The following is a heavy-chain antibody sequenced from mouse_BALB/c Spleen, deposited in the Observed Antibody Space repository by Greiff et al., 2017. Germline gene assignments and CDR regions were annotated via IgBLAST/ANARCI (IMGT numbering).Heavy chain of an antibody. J-gene: IGHJ4*01. CDR3: ARDYADGGLYAMDY. CDR1: GFSLTSYG. V-gene: IGHV2-2*02. D-gene: IGHD2-4*01. CDR2: IWSGGST. Sequence: QVQLQQSGPGLVQPSQSLSITCTVSGFSLTSYGVHWVRQSPGKGLEWLGVIWSGGSTDYNAAFISRLSISKDNSKSQVFFKMNSPQANDTAIYYCARDYADGGLYAMDYWGQGTSVTVSS.